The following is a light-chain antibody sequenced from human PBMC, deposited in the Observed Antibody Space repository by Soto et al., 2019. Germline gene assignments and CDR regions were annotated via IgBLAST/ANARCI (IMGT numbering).Light chain of an antibody. CDR2: KAS. J-gene: IGKJ1*01. CDR3: QQYNSYPVT. Sequence: DIQRTQSPSTLSASVEDTVTITCRASQSISTRVAAYQQKPGKAPKLLIYKASSLESGVPSRFSGSGSGTEFTLTISSLQPDDFATYYCQQYNSYPVTFGQGTKVDIK. CDR1: QSISTR. V-gene: IGKV1-5*03.